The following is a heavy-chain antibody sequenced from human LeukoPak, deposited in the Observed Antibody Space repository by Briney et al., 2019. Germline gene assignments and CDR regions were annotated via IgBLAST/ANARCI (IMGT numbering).Heavy chain of an antibody. J-gene: IGHJ4*02. D-gene: IGHD6-19*01. Sequence: GGSLRLSCAASGFTFSSYWMHWVRHAPGKGLGWVSRINRDGSTIGYADSVKGRFTVSRDNAKNTLYLQMNSLRAEDTAVYYCARDMYSSGDYRGQGTLVTVSS. CDR1: GFTFSSYW. V-gene: IGHV3-74*01. CDR3: ARDMYSSGDY. CDR2: INRDGSTI.